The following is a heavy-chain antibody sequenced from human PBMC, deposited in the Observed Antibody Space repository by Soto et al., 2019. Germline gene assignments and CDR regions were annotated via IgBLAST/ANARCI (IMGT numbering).Heavy chain of an antibody. V-gene: IGHV4-39*01. CDR3: ASGNTVGATGWN. D-gene: IGHD1-26*01. Sequence: QLQLQESGPGLVKPSETLTLTCTVSGVSIRSSTYFWGWIRQPPGKGLEWIGTIYYSGNTYSNPSLESRVTISVDTSENQFSLMLSSVTAADTAVYYCASGNTVGATGWNWGQGTLVTVSS. CDR2: IYYSGNT. J-gene: IGHJ4*02. CDR1: GVSIRSSTYF.